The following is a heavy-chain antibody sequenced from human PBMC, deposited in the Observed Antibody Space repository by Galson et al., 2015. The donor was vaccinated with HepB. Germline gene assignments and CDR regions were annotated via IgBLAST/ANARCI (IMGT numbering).Heavy chain of an antibody. CDR3: AVVDFSSSFYYYYGMDV. CDR1: GVTFSSYT. CDR2: IIPVLDIA. V-gene: IGHV1-69*02. J-gene: IGHJ6*02. D-gene: IGHD2-2*01. Sequence: SVKVSCKASGVTFSSYTLSWVRQAPGQGLEWMGRIIPVLDIANSTQKFHDRVTITADKSTNTAYMELRGLRSEDTAVYYCAVVDFSSSFYYYYGMDVWGQGTTVTVSS.